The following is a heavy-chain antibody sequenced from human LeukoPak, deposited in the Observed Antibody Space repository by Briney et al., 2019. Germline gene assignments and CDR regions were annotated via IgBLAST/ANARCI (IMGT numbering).Heavy chain of an antibody. D-gene: IGHD5-18*01. CDR3: ARATASNWFDP. CDR1: GFTFSSYW. V-gene: IGHV3-7*01. Sequence: PGGSLRLSCAASGFTFSSYWMSWVRQAPGKGLEWVANIKEDGSEKYYVDSVKGRFTISRDNAKNSLYLQMNSLRAEDTAIYYCARATASNWFDPWGQGTLVTASS. CDR2: IKEDGSEK. J-gene: IGHJ5*02.